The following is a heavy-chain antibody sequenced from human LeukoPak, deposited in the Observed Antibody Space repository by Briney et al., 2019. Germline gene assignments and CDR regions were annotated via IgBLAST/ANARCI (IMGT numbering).Heavy chain of an antibody. CDR3: AKLRAARPPVYFDY. CDR1: GFTFSSYA. V-gene: IGHV3-23*01. CDR2: ISGSGGST. J-gene: IGHJ4*02. D-gene: IGHD6-6*01. Sequence: TGGSLRLSCAASGFTFSSYAMSWVRQAPGKGLEWVSAISGSGGSTYYADSVKGGFTISRDNSKNTLYLQMNSLRAEDTAVYYCAKLRAARPPVYFDYWGQGTLVTVSS.